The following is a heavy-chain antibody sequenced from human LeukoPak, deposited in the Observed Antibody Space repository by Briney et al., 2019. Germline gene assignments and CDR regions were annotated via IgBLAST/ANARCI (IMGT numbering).Heavy chain of an antibody. J-gene: IGHJ4*02. CDR1: GGSFSGYY. CDR2: INHSGST. Sequence: SETLSLTCAVYGGSFSGYYWSWIRQPPGKGLEWIGEINHSGSTNYNPSLKSRVTISVDTSKNQFSLKLSSVTAADTAVYYCGAYGSGSWIDYWGQGTLVTVSS. CDR3: GAYGSGSWIDY. V-gene: IGHV4-34*01. D-gene: IGHD3-10*01.